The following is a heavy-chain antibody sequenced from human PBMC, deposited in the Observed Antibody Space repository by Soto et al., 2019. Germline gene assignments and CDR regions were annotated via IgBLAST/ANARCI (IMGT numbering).Heavy chain of an antibody. J-gene: IGHJ5*02. CDR2: MFHSGAR. Sequence: QLRESGPGLVKPSETLSLTCSVSGGSVSSGGYYWGWMRQTPGTGLEWIGSMFHSGARYYNPSLKHRVTISVDTSKNEFFLTLSSSTALDTAIYYCARLGERAAATTWFDPWGQGNVVTVSS. V-gene: IGHV4-39*01. CDR1: GGSVSSGGYY. D-gene: IGHD6-13*01. CDR3: ARLGERAAATTWFDP.